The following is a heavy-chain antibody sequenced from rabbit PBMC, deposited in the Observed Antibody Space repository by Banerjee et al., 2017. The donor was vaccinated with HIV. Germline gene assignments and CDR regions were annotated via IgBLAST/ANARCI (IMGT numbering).Heavy chain of an antibody. CDR2: IYAGSSGRT. CDR3: ARENDFRYFEW. V-gene: IGHV1S45*01. D-gene: IGHD1-1*01. Sequence: QEQLEESGGDLVKPEGSLTLTCTASGLDFDVRHWICWVRQAPGKGLEWIGCIYAGSSGRTSYVSWAKGRFTISRTSSTTVTLQMTSLTAADTASYFCARENDFRYFEWWGQGAVVT. CDR1: GLDFDVRHW. J-gene: IGHJ3*01.